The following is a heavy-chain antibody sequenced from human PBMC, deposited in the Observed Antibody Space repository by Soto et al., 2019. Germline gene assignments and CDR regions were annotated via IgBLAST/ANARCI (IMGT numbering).Heavy chain of an antibody. CDR2: IYYSGST. J-gene: IGHJ4*02. D-gene: IGHD2-15*01. CDR3: ARHGGTADCSGGSCFHKPTNFDY. V-gene: IGHV4-59*08. Sequence: NPSETLSLTCTVSGGSISSYYWSWIRQPPGKGLEWIGYIYYSGSTNYNPSLKSRVTISVDTSKNQFSLKLSSVTAADTAVYYCARHGGTADCSGGSCFHKPTNFDYWGQGPLVTVPS. CDR1: GGSISSYY.